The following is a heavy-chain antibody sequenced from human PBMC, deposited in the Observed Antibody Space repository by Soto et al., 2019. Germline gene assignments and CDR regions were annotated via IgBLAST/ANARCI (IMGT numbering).Heavy chain of an antibody. CDR1: GASVNNDY. V-gene: IGHV4-59*02. J-gene: IGHJ4*02. CDR3: ARVIGGRKLFDY. Sequence: QVQLQESGPGLVKPSETLSLTCTVSGASVNNDYWTWIRQSAGKGLECIGYISYSGTINYNPSFRSPVSMSLDTSKNQFYLRLSSVAAAETAFYYCARVIGGRKLFDYWGQGTLVTVSS. CDR2: ISYSGTI. D-gene: IGHD3-16*01.